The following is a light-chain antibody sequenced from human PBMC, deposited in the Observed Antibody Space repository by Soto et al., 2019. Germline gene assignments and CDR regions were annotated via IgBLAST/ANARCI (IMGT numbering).Light chain of an antibody. CDR3: QQYNSYSRT. Sequence: DIQMTQSPSTLSASVGDRVTITCRASQSISSWLAWYQQKPGKAPKLLIYKASSLESGVPSRFTGSGSGTEFTLTISSLQPDDFATYNCQQYNSYSRTFGQGTKV. J-gene: IGKJ1*01. CDR1: QSISSW. V-gene: IGKV1-5*03. CDR2: KAS.